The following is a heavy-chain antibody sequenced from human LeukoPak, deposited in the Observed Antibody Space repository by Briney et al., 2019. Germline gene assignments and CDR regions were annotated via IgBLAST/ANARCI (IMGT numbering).Heavy chain of an antibody. D-gene: IGHD5-12*01. V-gene: IGHV3-30*03. J-gene: IGHJ4*02. Sequence: PGGSLRLSCAASGFTFSSYGMHWVRQAPGKGLEWVAVISYDGSNKYYADSVKGRFTISRDNSKNTLYLQMNSLRAEDTAVYYCARDQTSGYDPEDTVRYFDYWGQGTLVTVSS. CDR2: ISYDGSNK. CDR1: GFTFSSYG. CDR3: ARDQTSGYDPEDTVRYFDY.